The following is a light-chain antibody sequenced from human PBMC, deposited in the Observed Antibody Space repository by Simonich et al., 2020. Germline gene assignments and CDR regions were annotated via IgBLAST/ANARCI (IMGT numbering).Light chain of an antibody. V-gene: IGLV2-14*01. CDR1: SSDVGGYNY. CDR2: DVI. Sequence: QSALTQPASVSGSPGQSITISCTGTSSDVGGYNYVSWYPQHPGKAPKLMIYDVIKRPSGVANRFSGYKSGNTASLTISGLQAEDEADYYCSSYTSSSTFVVFGGGTKLTVL. CDR3: SSYTSSSTFVV. J-gene: IGLJ2*01.